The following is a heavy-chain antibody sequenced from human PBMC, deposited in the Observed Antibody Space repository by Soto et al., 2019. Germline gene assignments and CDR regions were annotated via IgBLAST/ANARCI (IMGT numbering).Heavy chain of an antibody. J-gene: IGHJ6*03. Sequence: SETLSLTCTVSGGSISSYHWSWIRQPPGKGLEWIGYIYYSGSTNYNPSLKSRVTISVDTSKNQFSLKLSSVTAADTAVYYCARVSGDLEWSFRVPEILTPRDYYYYYMDVWGKGTTVTVSS. CDR2: IYYSGST. CDR3: ARVSGDLEWSFRVPEILTPRDYYYYYMDV. V-gene: IGHV4-59*01. CDR1: GGSISSYH. D-gene: IGHD3-3*01.